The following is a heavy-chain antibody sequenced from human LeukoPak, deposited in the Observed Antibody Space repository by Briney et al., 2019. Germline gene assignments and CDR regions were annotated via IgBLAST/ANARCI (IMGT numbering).Heavy chain of an antibody. CDR3: ARQSYSGYDYSYYFDN. D-gene: IGHD5-12*01. J-gene: IGHJ4*02. CDR2: IYYSGST. Sequence: SETLSLICTVSGGSISSYYWSWIRQPPGKGLEWIGYIYYSGSTNYNPSLKSRVTISVDTSKNQFSLKLSSVTAADTAVYYCARQSYSGYDYSYYFDNWGQGTLVTVSS. V-gene: IGHV4-59*08. CDR1: GGSISSYY.